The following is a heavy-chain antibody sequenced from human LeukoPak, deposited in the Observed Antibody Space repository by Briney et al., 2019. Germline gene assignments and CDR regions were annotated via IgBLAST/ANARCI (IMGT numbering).Heavy chain of an antibody. CDR3: ARHDMDVSGAGLDYFDY. V-gene: IGHV4-59*08. CDR2: IYYSRAT. Sequence: RSSETLSLTCTVSGGSISRYYWSWIRQPPGKALEGIGHIYYSRATNCNPSLTIRVTILVDTSQNQSSLKLSSVTATDTAVYYCARHDMDVSGAGLDYFDYWGQGTLVTVSS. J-gene: IGHJ4*02. CDR1: GGSISRYY. D-gene: IGHD1-26*01.